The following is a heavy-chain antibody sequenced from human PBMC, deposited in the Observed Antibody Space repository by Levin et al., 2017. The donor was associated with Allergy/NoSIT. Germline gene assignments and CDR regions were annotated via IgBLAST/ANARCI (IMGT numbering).Heavy chain of an antibody. D-gene: IGHD2-2*02. V-gene: IGHV1-18*01. CDR2: ISAYNGNT. Sequence: ASVKVSCKASGDTFTNYGISWVRQAPGQGLEWMGWISAYNGNTNYAQKFQDRVTMTTDTSTSTAYMELRSLRSDDTAIYYCARALYFTMTGEGRWFDPWGQGTLVTVSS. CDR1: GDTFTNYG. CDR3: ARALYFTMTGEGRWFDP. J-gene: IGHJ5*02.